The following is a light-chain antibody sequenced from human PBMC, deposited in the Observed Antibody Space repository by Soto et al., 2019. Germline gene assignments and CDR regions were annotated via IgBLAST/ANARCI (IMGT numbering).Light chain of an antibody. J-gene: IGLJ1*01. Sequence: QSALTQPASVSGSPGQSITISCTGTSSDVGGYNYVSWYQQHPGKAPKLMIYDVSNRPSGVSNRFSGSKSGNTASLTISGLQAEDEDDYYSSSYTSSSTLYVFGTGTKLTVL. CDR1: SSDVGGYNY. CDR2: DVS. CDR3: SSYTSSSTLYV. V-gene: IGLV2-14*01.